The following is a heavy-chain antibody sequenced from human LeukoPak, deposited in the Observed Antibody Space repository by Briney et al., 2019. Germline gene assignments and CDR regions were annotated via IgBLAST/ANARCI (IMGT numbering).Heavy chain of an antibody. D-gene: IGHD6-13*01. V-gene: IGHV3-48*02. Sequence: PGGSLRLFCAASGFTFSGYSMHWVRQAPGKGLEWVSYISPSSGTMYYADSVEGRFTISRDNARSSLYLHMNSLRDEDTAVYYCARAPYSSSPDYWGGGTLVSVSS. CDR2: ISPSSGTM. CDR3: ARAPYSSSPDY. J-gene: IGHJ4*02. CDR1: GFTFSGYS.